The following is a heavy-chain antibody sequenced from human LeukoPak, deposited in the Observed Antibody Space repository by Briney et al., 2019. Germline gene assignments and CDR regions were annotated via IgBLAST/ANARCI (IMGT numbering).Heavy chain of an antibody. CDR1: GFTFSSYA. CDR3: AKDPNTYVVVPAADWFDP. CDR2: ISGSGGST. V-gene: IGHV3-23*01. Sequence: GGSLRLSCGASGFTFSSYAMSWVRQAPGKGLEWVSAISGSGGSTYYADSVKGRFTISRDNSKNTLYLQMNSLRAEDTAVYYCAKDPNTYVVVPAADWFDPWGQGTLVTVSS. J-gene: IGHJ5*02. D-gene: IGHD2-2*01.